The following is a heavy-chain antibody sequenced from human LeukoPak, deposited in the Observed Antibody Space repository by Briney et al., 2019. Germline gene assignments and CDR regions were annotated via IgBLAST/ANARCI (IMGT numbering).Heavy chain of an antibody. Sequence: PGRSLRLSCAASGFTFNSYTMIWVRQAPGKGLEWVAVTSNNENIKYYADSVKGRFTISRDNSRDTLFLEMSSLRVEDTAVYYCARDPILGPPDYFDYWGRGTLVTVSS. CDR2: TSNNENIK. J-gene: IGHJ4*02. CDR1: GFTFNSYT. V-gene: IGHV3-30-3*01. D-gene: IGHD1-14*01. CDR3: ARDPILGPPDYFDY.